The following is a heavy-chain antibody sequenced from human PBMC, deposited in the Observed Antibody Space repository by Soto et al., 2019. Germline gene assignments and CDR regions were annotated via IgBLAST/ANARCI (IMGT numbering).Heavy chain of an antibody. Sequence: PLETLSLTCTISGGSISSSGYYWGWIRQPPGKGMEWIGTISYSGSTYYNPSLKSRVTMSGDTSNNQFSLKLSSETAADTAVYYCASRRALYGSPSDNYYGMDVWGLGTTVS. CDR3: ASRRALYGSPSDNYYGMDV. CDR2: ISYSGST. D-gene: IGHD3-10*01. J-gene: IGHJ6*02. V-gene: IGHV4-39*01. CDR1: GGSISSSGYY.